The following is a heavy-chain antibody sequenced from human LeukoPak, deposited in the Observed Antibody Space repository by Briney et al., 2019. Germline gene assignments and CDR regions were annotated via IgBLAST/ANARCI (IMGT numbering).Heavy chain of an antibody. CDR3: ARSDPNSSGLDY. D-gene: IGHD6-19*01. J-gene: IGHJ4*02. CDR1: GFTFSSYS. Sequence: GGSLRLSCAASGFTFSSYSMNWVRQAPGKGLEWVSSISSSSSYIYYADSVKGRFTISRDNAKNSLYLQMNSLRAEDTAVYYCARSDPNSSGLDYWGQGTLVTVSS. V-gene: IGHV3-21*01. CDR2: ISSSSSYI.